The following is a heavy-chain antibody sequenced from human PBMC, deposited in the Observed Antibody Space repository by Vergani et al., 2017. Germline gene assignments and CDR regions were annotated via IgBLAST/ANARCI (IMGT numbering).Heavy chain of an antibody. Sequence: EVQLVESGGGLVQPGRSLRLSCAASGVTFDDYAMHWVRQAPGKGLEWVSGISWNSGSIGYADSVKGRFTISRDNSKSTLYLQMNSLRTEDTAVYYCATKSCGTPGCQIGYFREWGQGTLVTVSS. D-gene: IGHD1-1*01. V-gene: IGHV3-9*01. CDR1: GVTFDDYA. CDR2: ISWNSGSI. CDR3: ATKSCGTPGCQIGYFRE. J-gene: IGHJ1*01.